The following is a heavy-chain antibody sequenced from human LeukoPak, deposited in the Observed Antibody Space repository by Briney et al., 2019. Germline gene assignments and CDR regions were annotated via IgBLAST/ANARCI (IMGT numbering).Heavy chain of an antibody. Sequence: GGSLRLSCAASGFAFSSYSMNWVRQAPGKGLEWVSYITSSGSTIYYTDSVRGRFTISRDNARNSLYLQMNSLRAEDTAVYYCTSSSPFDYWGQEPWSPSPQ. CDR1: GFAFSSYS. CDR3: TSSSPFDY. D-gene: IGHD6-6*01. V-gene: IGHV3-48*01. CDR2: ITSSGSTI. J-gene: IGHJ4*01.